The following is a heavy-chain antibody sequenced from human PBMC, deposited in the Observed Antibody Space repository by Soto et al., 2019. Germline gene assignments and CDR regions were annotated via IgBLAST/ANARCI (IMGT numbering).Heavy chain of an antibody. CDR1: GYTFTSYY. D-gene: IGHD6-19*01. CDR3: ARGRIIVAGGFDP. Sequence: GASVKVSCKASGYTFTSYYMHWVRQAPGQGLEWMGRINPSSGSTSYAQKFQGRLTMTRNTSMSTVYMELSSLRFEDTAVYYCARGRIIVAGGFDPWGQGTLVTVSS. J-gene: IGHJ5*02. CDR2: INPSSGST. V-gene: IGHV1-46*01.